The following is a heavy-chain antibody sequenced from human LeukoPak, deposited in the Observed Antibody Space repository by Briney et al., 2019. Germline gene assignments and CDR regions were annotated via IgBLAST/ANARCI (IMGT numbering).Heavy chain of an antibody. D-gene: IGHD6-13*01. CDR3: AKDPSLKTSRSWPYYYYYGMDV. Sequence: GGSLRLSCAASGFTYSSYAMSWVRQAPGKGLEWVSAIGGSGGSTYYADSVKGRFTISRDNSKNTLYLQMNSLRAEDTAVYYCAKDPSLKTSRSWPYYYYYGMDVWGQGTTVTVSS. J-gene: IGHJ6*02. CDR1: GFTYSSYA. CDR2: IGGSGGST. V-gene: IGHV3-23*01.